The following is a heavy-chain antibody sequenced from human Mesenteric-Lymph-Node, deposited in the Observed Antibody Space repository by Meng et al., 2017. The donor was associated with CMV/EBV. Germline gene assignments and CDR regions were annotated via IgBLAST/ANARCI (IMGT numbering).Heavy chain of an antibody. CDR3: ARRRGLGVLYYFDY. V-gene: IGHV5-51*01. Sequence: SGDSFAKFWVAWVCQMHGKGLEWMGIIYPGDSDTRYSPSFQGQVTISADKFTNTAYLQWSSLKASDTAMYYCARRRGLGVLYYFDYWGQGTLVTVSS. CDR2: IYPGDSDT. J-gene: IGHJ4*02. CDR1: GDSFAKFW. D-gene: IGHD2-8*01.